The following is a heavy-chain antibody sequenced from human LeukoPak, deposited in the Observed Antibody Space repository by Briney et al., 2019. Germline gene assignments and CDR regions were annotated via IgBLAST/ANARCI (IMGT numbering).Heavy chain of an antibody. J-gene: IGHJ6*04. D-gene: IGHD3-10*02. CDR1: GFTFSSYE. V-gene: IGHV3-48*03. CDR2: ISSSGSTI. Sequence: GGSLRLSCAASGFTFSSYEMNWVRQAPGKGLEWVSYISSSGSTIYCADSVKGRFTISRDNAKNSLYLQMNSLRAEDTAVYYCAKLGITMIGGVWGKGTTVTISS. CDR3: AKLGITMIGGV.